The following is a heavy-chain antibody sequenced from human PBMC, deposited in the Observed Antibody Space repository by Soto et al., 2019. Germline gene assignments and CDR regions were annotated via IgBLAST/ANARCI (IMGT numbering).Heavy chain of an antibody. CDR3: AKPKLFPDILTGYYVDY. CDR1: GFTFSSYA. Sequence: GSLRLSCAASGFTFSSYAMSWVRQAPGKGLEWVSAISGSGGSTYYADSVKGRFTISRDNSKNTLYLQMNSLRAEDTAVYYCAKPKLFPDILTGYYVDYWGQGTLVTVSS. J-gene: IGHJ4*02. D-gene: IGHD3-9*01. V-gene: IGHV3-23*01. CDR2: ISGSGGST.